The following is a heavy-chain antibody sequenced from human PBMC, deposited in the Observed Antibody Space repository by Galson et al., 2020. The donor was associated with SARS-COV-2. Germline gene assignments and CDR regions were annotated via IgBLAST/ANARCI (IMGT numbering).Heavy chain of an antibody. CDR1: GFTFSSYG. CDR3: ASDLLYYYGSGSPLIDY. D-gene: IGHD3-10*01. J-gene: IGHJ4*02. CDR2: IPYDGSNK. Sequence: GGSLRLSCAASGFTFSSYGMHWVRQAPGKGLEWVAVIPYDGSNKYYADSVKGRFTISRDNSKNTLYLQMNSLRAEDTAVYYCASDLLYYYGSGSPLIDYWGQGTLVTVSS. V-gene: IGHV3-30*03.